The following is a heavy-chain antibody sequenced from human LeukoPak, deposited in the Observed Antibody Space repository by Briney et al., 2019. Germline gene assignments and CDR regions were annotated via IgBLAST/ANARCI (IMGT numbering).Heavy chain of an antibody. CDR1: GGSISSYY. V-gene: IGHV4-59*01. CDR3: ATAADTGGNFDY. CDR2: IYYSGST. J-gene: IGHJ4*02. D-gene: IGHD2-2*01. Sequence: SETLSLTCTVSGGSISSYYWSWIRQPPGKGLGWIGGYIYYSGSTNYNPSLKSRVTISVDTSKNQFSLKLTSVTAADTAAYYCATAADTGGNFDYWGQGTLVTVSS.